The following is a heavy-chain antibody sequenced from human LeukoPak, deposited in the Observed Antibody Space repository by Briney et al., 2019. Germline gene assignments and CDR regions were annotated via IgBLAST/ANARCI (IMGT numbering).Heavy chain of an antibody. CDR2: IYYSGST. J-gene: IGHJ3*02. D-gene: IGHD3-9*01. CDR1: GGSISSSSYY. V-gene: IGHV4-39*07. Sequence: SETLSLTCTVSGGSISSSSYYWGWIRQPPGKGLEWVGSIYYSGSTYYNPSLKSRVTISVDTSKIQFSLKLSSVTAADTAVYYCARVGRYFDWLFSGTSAFDIWGQGTMVTVSS. CDR3: ARVGRYFDWLFSGTSAFDI.